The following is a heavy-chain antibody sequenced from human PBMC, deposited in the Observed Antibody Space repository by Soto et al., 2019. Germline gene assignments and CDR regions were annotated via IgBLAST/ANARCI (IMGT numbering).Heavy chain of an antibody. CDR3: ARFGWDYCSGGSCYSSYYHSGMDV. J-gene: IGHJ6*02. CDR2: IIPIFGTA. D-gene: IGHD2-15*01. Sequence: GASVQVSCKASGGTFSSYAISWVRQAPGQGLEWMGGIIPIFGTANYAQKFQGRVTITADESTSTAYMELSSLRSEDTAVYYCARFGWDYCSGGSCYSSYYHSGMDVWGQGTTVTVSS. CDR1: GGTFSSYA. V-gene: IGHV1-69*13.